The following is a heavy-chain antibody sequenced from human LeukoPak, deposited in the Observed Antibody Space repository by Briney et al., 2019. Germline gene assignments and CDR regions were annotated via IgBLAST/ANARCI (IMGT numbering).Heavy chain of an antibody. CDR3: VGGGFGEAYYYYYYMDV. CDR1: EFTFSSHA. D-gene: IGHD3-10*01. V-gene: IGHV3-23*01. J-gene: IGHJ6*03. CDR2: ISGSGTGT. Sequence: GGSLRLSCAASEFTFSSHAMSWVRQAPGKGLEWVSTISGSGTGTYYADSVKGRFTISRDNSKKTLYLQMNSLRGEDTAVYYRVGGGFGEAYYYYYYMDVWGKGTTVTVSS.